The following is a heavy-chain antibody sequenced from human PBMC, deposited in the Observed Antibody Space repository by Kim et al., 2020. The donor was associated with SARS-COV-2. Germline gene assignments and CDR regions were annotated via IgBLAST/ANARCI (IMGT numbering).Heavy chain of an antibody. V-gene: IGHV3-7*04. CDR3: ARGAREQWLVRGYFDY. Sequence: SVKGRFTISRDNAKNSLYLQMNSLRAEDTAVYYCARGAREQWLVRGYFDYWGQGTLVTVSS. D-gene: IGHD6-19*01. J-gene: IGHJ4*02.